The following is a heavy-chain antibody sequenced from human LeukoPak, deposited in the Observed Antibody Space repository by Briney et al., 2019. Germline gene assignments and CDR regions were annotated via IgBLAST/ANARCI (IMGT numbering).Heavy chain of an antibody. D-gene: IGHD5-18*01. J-gene: IGHJ4*02. Sequence: GGSLRLSCAASGFTFSTYYMHWVRQAPGKGLEWVANIKEDGSEKYYVDSVKGRFTISRDNAKNSLYLQMNSLRAEDTAVYYCARDPTVDTVMLFDYWGQGTLVTVSS. CDR1: GFTFSTYY. CDR3: ARDPTVDTVMLFDY. CDR2: IKEDGSEK. V-gene: IGHV3-7*01.